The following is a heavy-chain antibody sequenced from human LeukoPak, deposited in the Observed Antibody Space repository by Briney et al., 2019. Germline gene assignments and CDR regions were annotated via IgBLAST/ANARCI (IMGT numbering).Heavy chain of an antibody. CDR2: IYYSGST. J-gene: IGHJ3*02. D-gene: IGHD3-22*01. CDR3: ATHSSGYDSGNDAFDI. CDR1: GGSISSGDYY. Sequence: KASETLSLTCTVSGGSISSGDYYWSWIRQPPGKVLEWIGYIYYSGSTYYNPSLKSRVTISVDTSKNRFSLKLSSVTAADTAVYYCATHSSGYDSGNDAFDIWGQGTMVTVSS. V-gene: IGHV4-30-4*08.